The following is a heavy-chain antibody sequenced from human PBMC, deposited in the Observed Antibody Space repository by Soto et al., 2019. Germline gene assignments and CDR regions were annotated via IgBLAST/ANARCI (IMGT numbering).Heavy chain of an antibody. D-gene: IGHD3-3*01. Sequence: KASETLSLTCTVSGGSISSYYWSWIRQPPGKGLEWIGYIYYSGSTNYNPSLKSRVTISVDTSKSQFSLKLSSVSAADTAVYYCARDGSGYDFWSGPYFFDYWGPGTLVTVSS. CDR1: GGSISSYY. V-gene: IGHV4-59*01. CDR2: IYYSGST. J-gene: IGHJ4*02. CDR3: ARDGSGYDFWSGPYFFDY.